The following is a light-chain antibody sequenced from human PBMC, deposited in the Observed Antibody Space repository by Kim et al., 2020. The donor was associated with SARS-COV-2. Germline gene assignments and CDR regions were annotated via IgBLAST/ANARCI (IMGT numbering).Light chain of an antibody. V-gene: IGLV3-1*01. CDR1: KVGDKY. CDR3: QAWDSSRGV. Sequence: VSPGQTASITCSGDKVGDKYACWYQQKPGQSPVLVIYQDSKRPSGIPERFSGSNSGNTATLTISGTQAMDEADYYCQAWDSSRGVFGGGTQLTVL. J-gene: IGLJ3*02. CDR2: QDS.